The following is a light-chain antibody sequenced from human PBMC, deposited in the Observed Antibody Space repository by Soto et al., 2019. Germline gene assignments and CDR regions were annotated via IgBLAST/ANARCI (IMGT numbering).Light chain of an antibody. J-gene: IGKJ1*01. CDR3: QQYGSSPWT. Sequence: ETVLTQSPSTLSVSPGERATLSCRASQTIRSNYFAWYRQTPGQAPRLLIYGASNRATGIAARFSGSGSGTDFTLIISRLEPEDFALYYCQQYGSSPWTFGQGTKVEIK. CDR1: QTIRSNY. CDR2: GAS. V-gene: IGKV3-20*01.